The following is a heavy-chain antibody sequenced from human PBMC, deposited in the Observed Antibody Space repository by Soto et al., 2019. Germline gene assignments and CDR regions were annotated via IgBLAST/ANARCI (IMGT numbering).Heavy chain of an antibody. J-gene: IGHJ6*02. CDR1: GFTFSSYE. CDR2: ISSSSSTI. Sequence: EVQLVESGGGLVQPGGSLRLSCAASGFTFSSYEMNWVRQAPGQGLEWLSYISSSSSTIYYADSVKGRFTISRDNAKNSLYLQMNNLRAEDTAVYYCARDKSSRRYYGMDVWGQGTTVTVSS. D-gene: IGHD2-2*01. CDR3: ARDKSSRRYYGMDV. V-gene: IGHV3-48*03.